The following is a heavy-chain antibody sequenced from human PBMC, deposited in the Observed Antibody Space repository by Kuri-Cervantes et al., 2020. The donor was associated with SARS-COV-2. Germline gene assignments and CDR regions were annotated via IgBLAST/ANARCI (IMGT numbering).Heavy chain of an antibody. D-gene: IGHD7-27*01. CDR1: GYTFAGYY. V-gene: IGHV1-46*01. Sequence: ASVKVSCKAPGYTFAGYYMHWVRQAPGQGLEWMGWINPNSGGSTSYAQKFQGRVTMTRDTSTSTAYMELSSLRSEDTAVYYCARGELGISNYYYYYMDVWGKGTTVTVSS. CDR2: INPNSGGST. CDR3: ARGELGISNYYYYYMDV. J-gene: IGHJ6*03.